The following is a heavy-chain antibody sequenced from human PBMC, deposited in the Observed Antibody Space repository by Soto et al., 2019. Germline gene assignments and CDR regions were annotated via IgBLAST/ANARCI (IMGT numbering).Heavy chain of an antibody. Sequence: QVQLVQSAAEVKKPGASVKVSCKASGYTFTNYGISWVRQAPGQGLEWMGWISADNGNTNYAQKLQDRVTMTTDTSTNRVYMELSSLRSDDTAVYYCTRDYDRSGYSLAGYWGQGTLVTVSS. CDR1: GYTFTNYG. D-gene: IGHD3-22*01. CDR3: TRDYDRSGYSLAGY. J-gene: IGHJ4*02. CDR2: ISADNGNT. V-gene: IGHV1-18*01.